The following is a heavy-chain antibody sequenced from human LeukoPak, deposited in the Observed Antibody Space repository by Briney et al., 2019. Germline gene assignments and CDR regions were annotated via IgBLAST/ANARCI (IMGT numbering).Heavy chain of an antibody. CDR3: AKDLITIFGVDIFGAFDI. CDR1: GFTFSSYW. V-gene: IGHV3-7*03. CDR2: IKQDGSEK. D-gene: IGHD3-3*01. Sequence: AGGSLRLSCAASGFTFSSYWMSWVRQAPGKGLEWVANIKQDGSEKYYVDSVKGRFTISRDNAKNSLYLQMNSLRAEDTAVYYCAKDLITIFGVDIFGAFDIWGQGTMVTVSS. J-gene: IGHJ3*02.